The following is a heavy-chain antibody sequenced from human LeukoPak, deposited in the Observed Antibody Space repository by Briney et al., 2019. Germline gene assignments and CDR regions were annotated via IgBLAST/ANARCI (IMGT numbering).Heavy chain of an antibody. Sequence: LETLSLTCSVSGGSISSYYWSWIRQPPGEGLEWIGYIYYSRTTNYNPSLKSRVTISVDTSKNQFSLNLSSVTAADTAVYYCARRGSSLDRFDPWGQGTLVTVSS. J-gene: IGHJ5*02. V-gene: IGHV4-59*01. CDR3: ARRGSSLDRFDP. CDR1: GGSISSYY. CDR2: IYYSRTT. D-gene: IGHD6-6*01.